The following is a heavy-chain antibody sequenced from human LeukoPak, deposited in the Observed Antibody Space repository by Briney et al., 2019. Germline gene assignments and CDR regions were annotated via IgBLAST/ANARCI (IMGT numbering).Heavy chain of an antibody. V-gene: IGHV1-24*01. CDR1: GYTLTELS. D-gene: IGHD3-22*01. CDR3: ARRHNPYYYESSGYIKRSYYFDC. CDR2: FDPEDGET. Sequence: SVKVSCKLSGYTLTELSMHWVRQPPGKGLEWVGGFDPEDGETIYAQKFQGRVTMTEDTSTDTAYMELSSLRSEDTAVYYCARRHNPYYYESSGYIKRSYYFDCWGQGTLVTVS. J-gene: IGHJ4*02.